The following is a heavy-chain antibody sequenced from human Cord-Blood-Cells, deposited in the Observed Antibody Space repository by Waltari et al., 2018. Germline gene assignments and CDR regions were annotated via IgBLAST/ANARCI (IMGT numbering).Heavy chain of an antibody. CDR1: GYTFTRYD. V-gene: IGHV1-8*03. CDR3: ARGVTFYYDSSGYAFDI. D-gene: IGHD3-22*01. J-gene: IGHJ3*02. CDR2: MNPNSGNT. Sequence: QVQLVQSGAEVKKPGASVKVSCKASGYTFTRYDINWVRQATGQGLEWMGWMNPNSGNTGYAQKFQGRVTITRNTSISTAYMELSSLRSEDTAVYYCARGVTFYYDSSGYAFDIWGQGTMVTVSS.